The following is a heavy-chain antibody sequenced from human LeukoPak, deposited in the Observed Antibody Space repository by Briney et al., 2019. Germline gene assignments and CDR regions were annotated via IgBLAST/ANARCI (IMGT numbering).Heavy chain of an antibody. CDR2: IKYDGSEK. CDR1: GFTLSGYW. CDR3: ARGLGWLDP. Sequence: GGSLRLSCAGSGFTLSGYWMTWVRRAPGKGLEWVANIKYDGSEKQYVDSVKGRFTISRDNDKNSLYLQMNSLRVEDMAVYYCARGLGWLDPWGQGTLVTVSS. J-gene: IGHJ5*02. V-gene: IGHV3-7*01.